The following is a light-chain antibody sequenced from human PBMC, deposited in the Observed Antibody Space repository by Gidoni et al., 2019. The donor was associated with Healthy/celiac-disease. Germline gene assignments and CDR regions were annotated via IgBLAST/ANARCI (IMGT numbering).Light chain of an antibody. J-gene: IGKJ1*01. V-gene: IGKV3-15*01. CDR1: QSVSSN. CDR2: GAS. CDR3: QQYNIPWT. Sequence: IVMTQSPATLSVSPGERATLSCRASQSVSSNLAWYQQKPGQAPRLLIYGASTRATGIPARFSGSGSGTEFTLTISSLQSEDFAVYYCQQYNIPWTFGQGTKVEIK.